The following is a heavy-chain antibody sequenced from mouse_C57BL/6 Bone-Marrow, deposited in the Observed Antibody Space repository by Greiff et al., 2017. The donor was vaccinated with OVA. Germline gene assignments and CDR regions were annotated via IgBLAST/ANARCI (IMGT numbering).Heavy chain of an antibody. D-gene: IGHD1-1*01. CDR2: INPYNGGT. Sequence: VQLKESGPVLVKPGASVKMSCKASGYTFTDYYMNWVKQSHGKSLEWIGVINPYNGGTSYNQKFKGKATLTVDKSSSTAYMELNSLTSEDSAVYYCARYYGSNYWYFDVWGTGTTVTVSS. J-gene: IGHJ1*03. CDR1: GYTFTDYY. CDR3: ARYYGSNYWYFDV. V-gene: IGHV1-19*01.